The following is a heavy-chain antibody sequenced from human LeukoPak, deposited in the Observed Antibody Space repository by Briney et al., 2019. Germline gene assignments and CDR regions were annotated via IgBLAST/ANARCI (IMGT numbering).Heavy chain of an antibody. D-gene: IGHD3-16*02. CDR1: GFTFSSYG. CDR2: ISYDGSNK. V-gene: IGHV3-30*03. CDR3: ARLYVWGSSRTFDY. Sequence: GGSLRLSCAASGFTFSSYGMHWVRQAPGKGLEWVAVISYDGSNKYYADSVKGRFTISRDNAKNSLYLQMNSLRDEDTAVYYCARLYVWGSSRTFDYWGQGTLVTVSS. J-gene: IGHJ4*02.